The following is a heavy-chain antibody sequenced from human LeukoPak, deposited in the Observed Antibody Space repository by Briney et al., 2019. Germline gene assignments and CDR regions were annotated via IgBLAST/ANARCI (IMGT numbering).Heavy chain of an antibody. CDR1: GYTFTSYG. J-gene: IGHJ4*02. V-gene: IGHV1-18*01. D-gene: IGHD2-2*01. Sequence: ASVKVSCKASGYTFTSYGISWVRQAPGQGLEWMGWISAYNGNTNYAQQLQGRVTMTTDTSTSTAYMELRSLRSDDTAVYYCARVWYCSSTSCKGFPDYWGQGTLVTVSS. CDR2: ISAYNGNT. CDR3: ARVWYCSSTSCKGFPDY.